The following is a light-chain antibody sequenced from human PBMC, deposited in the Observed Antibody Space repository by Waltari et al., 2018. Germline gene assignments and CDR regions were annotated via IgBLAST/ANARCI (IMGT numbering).Light chain of an antibody. V-gene: IGLV2-14*01. CDR1: SSDVGGFNY. CDR3: CSYTTSSTDV. J-gene: IGLJ6*01. CDR2: GFI. Sequence: QSAPTQPPSGSGSPGQSVTISCTGTSSDVGGFNYVSWYKQHPGKVPKLMIYGFINRPSGVSDRFSGSKSGNIASLTISGLQAEDEADYYCCSYTTSSTDVFGSGTKLTVL.